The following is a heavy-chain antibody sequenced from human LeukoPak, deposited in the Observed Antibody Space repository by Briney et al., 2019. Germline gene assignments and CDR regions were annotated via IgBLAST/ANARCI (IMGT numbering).Heavy chain of an antibody. V-gene: IGHV3-23*01. Sequence: GGSLRLSCAASGFTFSSYAMSWVRQAPGKGLEWVSAISGSGGSTYYADSVKGRFTISRDNSKNTLYLQMNSLRAEDTAVYYCARALLLWFGELTLWAQGTLVTVSS. CDR1: GFTFSSYA. CDR2: ISGSGGST. CDR3: ARALLLWFGELTL. J-gene: IGHJ4*02. D-gene: IGHD3-10*01.